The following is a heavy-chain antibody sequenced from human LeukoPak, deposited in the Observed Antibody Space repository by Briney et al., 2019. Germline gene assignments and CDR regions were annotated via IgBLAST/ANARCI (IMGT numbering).Heavy chain of an antibody. CDR2: IYYSGST. V-gene: IGHV4-59*01. Sequence: PSETLSLTCTVSGGSISSYYWSWIRQPPGKGLEWIGYIYYSGSTNYNPSLKSRVTISVDTSKNQFSLKLSSVTAADTAVYYCARSFYDSSGYSRNFDYWGQGTLVTVSS. D-gene: IGHD3-22*01. CDR3: ARSFYDSSGYSRNFDY. CDR1: GGSISSYY. J-gene: IGHJ4*02.